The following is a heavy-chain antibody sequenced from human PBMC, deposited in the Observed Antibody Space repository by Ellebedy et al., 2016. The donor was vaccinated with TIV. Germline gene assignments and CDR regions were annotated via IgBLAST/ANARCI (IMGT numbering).Heavy chain of an antibody. CDR3: ARNRHVERGDSLDY. Sequence: MPSETLSLTCTVSGGSISSSSYYWGWIRQPPGKGLEWIGSIYYSGSTYYNPSLKSRVTISVDTSKNQFSLKLSSVTAADTAVYYCARNRHVERGDSLDYWGQGTLVTVSS. J-gene: IGHJ4*02. CDR1: GGSISSSSYY. CDR2: IYYSGST. V-gene: IGHV4-39*01. D-gene: IGHD2-21*02.